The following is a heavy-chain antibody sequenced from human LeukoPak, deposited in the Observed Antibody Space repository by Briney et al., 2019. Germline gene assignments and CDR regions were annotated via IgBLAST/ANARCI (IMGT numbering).Heavy chain of an antibody. Sequence: GESLKISCKGSRYRFTTDWIAWVRQMPGKGLEWMGIIYPDDSDTRYSPSFQGQVTISADKSISTAYLEWSSLKASDTAMYYCARRSSSWYYFDYWGQGTLVTVSS. D-gene: IGHD6-13*01. CDR2: IYPDDSDT. V-gene: IGHV5-51*01. CDR3: ARRSSSWYYFDY. J-gene: IGHJ4*02. CDR1: RYRFTTDW.